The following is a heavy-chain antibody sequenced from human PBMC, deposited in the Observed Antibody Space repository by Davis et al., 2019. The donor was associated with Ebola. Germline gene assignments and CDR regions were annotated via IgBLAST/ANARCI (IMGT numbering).Heavy chain of an antibody. CDR2: INPNSGGT. Sequence: AASVKVSCKASGYTFTSYGITWVRQAPGQGLEWMGRINPNSGGTNYAQKFQGRVTMTRDTSISTAYMELSRLRSDNTAVYYCARETGSSWYWDYFDYWGQGTLVTVSS. V-gene: IGHV1-2*06. D-gene: IGHD6-13*01. CDR3: ARETGSSWYWDYFDY. CDR1: GYTFTSYG. J-gene: IGHJ4*02.